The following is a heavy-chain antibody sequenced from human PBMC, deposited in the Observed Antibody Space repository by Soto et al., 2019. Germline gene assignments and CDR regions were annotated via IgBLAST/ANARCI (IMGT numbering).Heavy chain of an antibody. CDR1: GFIFNSYS. Sequence: EGQMVESGGGLVKPGGSLRLSCVASGFIFNSYSVTWVRQAPGKGLEWVSSISSSGFDVYYGDSVNGRFSISRDNAKKSLYLQMNRPRVGDTAVYFCTRRNGAAYDPWGPGTVVTVSS. D-gene: IGHD2-8*01. J-gene: IGHJ5*02. CDR2: ISSSGFDV. V-gene: IGHV3-21*01. CDR3: TRRNGAAYDP.